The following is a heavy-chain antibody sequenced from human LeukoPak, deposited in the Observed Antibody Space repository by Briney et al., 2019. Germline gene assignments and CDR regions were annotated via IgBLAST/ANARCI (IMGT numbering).Heavy chain of an antibody. Sequence: GLSLTLSCAPSGFTLHIYAMRWFRLAPRAGLEGVSFISSISYVTFYANPVKSRFAISRDNSKSTLYLQMNSLRAEDTALYYCVKDRPNYFGWNGHYYTRNGDSWGQGTLVTVSS. CDR3: VKDRPNYFGWNGHYYTRNGDS. V-gene: IGHV3-23*01. J-gene: IGHJ5*01. CDR1: GFTLHIYA. CDR2: ISSISYVT. D-gene: IGHD3-10*01.